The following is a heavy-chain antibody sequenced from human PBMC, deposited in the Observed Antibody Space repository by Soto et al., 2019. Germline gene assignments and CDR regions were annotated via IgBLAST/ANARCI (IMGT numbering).Heavy chain of an antibody. CDR2: IYYSGST. D-gene: IGHD1-26*01. CDR1: GGSVSSGSYY. V-gene: IGHV4-61*01. Sequence: PSETLSLTCTVSGGSVSSGSYYWSWTRQPPGKGLEWIGYIYYSGSTNYNPSLKSRVTISVDTSKNQFSLKLSSVTAADTAVYYCARLIIGSYYDYWGQGTLVTVSS. CDR3: ARLIIGSYYDY. J-gene: IGHJ4*02.